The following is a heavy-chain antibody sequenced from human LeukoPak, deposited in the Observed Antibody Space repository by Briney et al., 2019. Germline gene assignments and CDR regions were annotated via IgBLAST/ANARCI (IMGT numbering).Heavy chain of an antibody. CDR1: GFNFDDYA. CDR3: AKDILSVIAISGYFQY. CDR2: IVWNSGTI. V-gene: IGHV3-9*01. Sequence: PGGSLRLSCAASGFNFDDYAMHWVRQAPGKGLEWVSGIVWNSGTIRYADSVKGRFTISRDNAKNSLYMQMNSLRAEDTAFYYCAKDILSVIAISGYFQYWGQGTLVTVSS. J-gene: IGHJ1*01. D-gene: IGHD2-21*01.